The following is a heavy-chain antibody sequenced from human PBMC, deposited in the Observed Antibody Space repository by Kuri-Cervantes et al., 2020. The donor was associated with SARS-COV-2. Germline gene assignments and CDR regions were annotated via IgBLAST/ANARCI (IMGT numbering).Heavy chain of an antibody. CDR1: GFTFSSYG. D-gene: IGHD3-3*01. V-gene: IGHV3-33*01. J-gene: IGHJ4*02. CDR2: IWYDGSNK. CDR3: ARGEQFWSGDYPMHY. Sequence: GESLKISCAASGFTFSSYGMHWVRQAPGKGLEWVAVIWYDGSNKYYADSVKGRFTISRDNSKNTLYLQMNSLRAEDTAVYYCARGEQFWSGDYPMHYWGQGTLVTVSS.